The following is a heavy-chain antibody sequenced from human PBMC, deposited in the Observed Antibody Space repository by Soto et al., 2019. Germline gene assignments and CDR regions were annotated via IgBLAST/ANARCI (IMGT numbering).Heavy chain of an antibody. V-gene: IGHV3-73*01. CDR3: TRSSVGTMGPIYYYDSSGGAFDI. D-gene: IGHD3-22*01. CDR2: IRSKANSYAT. Sequence: TGGSLRLSCAASGFTFSGSAMHWVRQASGKGLEWVGRIRSKANSYATAYAASVKGRFTISRDDSKNTAYLQMNSLKTEDTAVYYCTRSSVGTMGPIYYYDSSGGAFDIWGQGTMVTVS. CDR1: GFTFSGSA. J-gene: IGHJ3*02.